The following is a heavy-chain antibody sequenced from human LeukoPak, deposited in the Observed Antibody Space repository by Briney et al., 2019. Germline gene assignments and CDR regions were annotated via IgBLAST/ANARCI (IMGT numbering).Heavy chain of an antibody. D-gene: IGHD3-10*01. J-gene: IGHJ6*03. CDR3: ARAWGSGSYYKALYYYYYMDI. Sequence: ASVKVSCKASGYTFTGYYMHWVRQAPGQGLEWMGRINPNSGGTNYAQKFQGRVTMTRDTSISTAYMELRRLRSDDTAVYYCARAWGSGSYYKALYYYYYMDIWGKGTTVTVSS. CDR2: INPNSGGT. CDR1: GYTFTGYY. V-gene: IGHV1-2*06.